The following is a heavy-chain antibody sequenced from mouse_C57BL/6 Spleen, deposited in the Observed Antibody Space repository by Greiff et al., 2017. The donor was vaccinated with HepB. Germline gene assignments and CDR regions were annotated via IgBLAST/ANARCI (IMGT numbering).Heavy chain of an antibody. V-gene: IGHV2-6*01. CDR1: GFSLTSYG. CDR3: ARRSYVRSMDY. CDR2: IWGVGST. J-gene: IGHJ4*01. D-gene: IGHD1-1*01. Sequence: VQLVESGPGLVAPSQSLSITCTVSGFSLTSYGVDWVRQSPGKGLEWLGVIWGVGSTNYNSALKSRLSISKDNSKSQVFLKMNSLQTDDTAIYYCARRSYVRSMDYWGQGTSVTVSS.